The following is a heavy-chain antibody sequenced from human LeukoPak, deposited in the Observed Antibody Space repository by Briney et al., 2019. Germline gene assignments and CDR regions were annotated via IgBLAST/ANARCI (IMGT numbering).Heavy chain of an antibody. CDR2: ISGSGGST. CDR3: AKGEDIVVAPLGY. J-gene: IGHJ4*02. CDR1: GFTFSSYA. V-gene: IGHV3-23*01. Sequence: PGGSLRLSCAASGFTFSSYAMSWVRQAPGKGLEWVSAISGSGGSTYYADSVKGRFTISRDNSKNTLYLQMNSLRAGDTAVYYCAKGEDIVVAPLGYWGQGTLVTVSS. D-gene: IGHD2-2*01.